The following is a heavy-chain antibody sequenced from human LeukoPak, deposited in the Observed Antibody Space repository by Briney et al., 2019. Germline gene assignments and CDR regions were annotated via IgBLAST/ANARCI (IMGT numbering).Heavy chain of an antibody. D-gene: IGHD5-24*01. CDR1: GYTFTSYD. Sequence: SVKVSCKASGYTFTSYDINWVRQAPGQGLEWMGGIIPIFGTANYAQKFQGRVTITTDESTSTAYMELSSLRSEDTAVYYCARAAARWLQLSYWGQGTLVTVSS. CDR3: ARAAARWLQLSY. V-gene: IGHV1-69*05. J-gene: IGHJ4*02. CDR2: IIPIFGTA.